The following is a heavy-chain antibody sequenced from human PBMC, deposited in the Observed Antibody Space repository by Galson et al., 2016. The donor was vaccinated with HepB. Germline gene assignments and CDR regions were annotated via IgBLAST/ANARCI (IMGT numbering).Heavy chain of an antibody. CDR1: GFTFGSYA. CDR3: AKGATGYYSYRMDV. D-gene: IGHD5-12*01. V-gene: IGHV3-23*01. Sequence: SLRLSCAASGFTFGSYAMTWVRQAPGKGLEWVSGIGGSGGSINYADSVKGRFTISRDNPKNTLYLQMNSLRAEDTAVYYCAKGATGYYSYRMDVWGQGTTVTVSS. J-gene: IGHJ6*02. CDR2: IGGSGGSI.